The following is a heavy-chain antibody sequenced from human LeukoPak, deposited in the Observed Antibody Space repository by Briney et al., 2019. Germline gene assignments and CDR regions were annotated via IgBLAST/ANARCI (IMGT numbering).Heavy chain of an antibody. Sequence: PGGSLRLSCAVSGITLSNYGMSGVRQAPGKGLEWVAGISDSGGRTNYADSVKGLFTISRDNPKNTLYLQMNSLRAEDTAVYFWAKRGVVIRVILVGFHKEAYYFDSWGQGALVTVSS. CDR1: GITLSNYG. D-gene: IGHD3-22*01. CDR2: ISDSGGRT. V-gene: IGHV3-23*01. J-gene: IGHJ4*02. CDR3: AKRGVVIRVILVGFHKEAYYFDS.